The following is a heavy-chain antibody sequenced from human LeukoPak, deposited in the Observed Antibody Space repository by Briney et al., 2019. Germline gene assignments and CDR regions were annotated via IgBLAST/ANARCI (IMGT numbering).Heavy chain of an antibody. CDR1: GFTFSSYE. CDR3: ARPWIQDY. Sequence: WGSVTLSCAASGFTFSSYEMNWLRQAPGKGLEWVSYISSSGSTIYYADSVKGRFTISRDNAKNSLYLQMNSLRAEDTAVYYCARPWIQDYWGQGTLATVSS. CDR2: ISSSGSTI. D-gene: IGHD5-18*01. V-gene: IGHV3-48*03. J-gene: IGHJ4*02.